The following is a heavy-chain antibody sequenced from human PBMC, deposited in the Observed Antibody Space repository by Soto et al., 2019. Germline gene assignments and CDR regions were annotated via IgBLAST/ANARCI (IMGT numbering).Heavy chain of an antibody. Sequence: PSETLSLTCTVSGASVIRGSYYWSWIRQRPGKGLEWIGYIQYGGSTNYNPSLKSRVTISVDTSKNHFSLKLSSVTAADTAVYYCAREVDVWSGYYTDWCGPWGQGTMVAVSS. J-gene: IGHJ5*02. CDR2: IQYGGST. CDR1: GASVIRGSYY. D-gene: IGHD3-3*01. CDR3: AREVDVWSGYYTDWCGP. V-gene: IGHV4-61*03.